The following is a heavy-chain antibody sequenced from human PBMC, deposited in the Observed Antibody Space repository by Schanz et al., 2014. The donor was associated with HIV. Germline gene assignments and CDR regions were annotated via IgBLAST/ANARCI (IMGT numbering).Heavy chain of an antibody. CDR3: ATCLITIGCSS. V-gene: IGHV1-69*13. CDR2: IIPLFGTA. D-gene: IGHD1-1*01. J-gene: IGHJ5*02. CDR1: GYTFTSYF. Sequence: QLVQSGAEVKKPGASVKVSCKASGYTFTSYFIHWVRQAPGQGLEWMGGIIPLFGTANYAQRFQGRVTITADESTSTGYMDLSNLRSDDTAVYYCATCLITIGCSSWGQGALVTVSS.